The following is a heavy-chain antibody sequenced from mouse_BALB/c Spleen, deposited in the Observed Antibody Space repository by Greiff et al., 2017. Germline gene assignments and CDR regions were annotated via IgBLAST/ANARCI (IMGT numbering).Heavy chain of an antibody. V-gene: IGHV5-6-3*01. D-gene: IGHD1-1*01. Sequence: EVHLVESGGGLVQPGGSLKLSCAASGFTFSSYGMSWVRQTPDKRLELVATINSNGGSTYYPDSVKGRFTISRDNAKNTLYLQMSSLKSEDTAMYYCARGSRPVGLCWGQGTLVTVSA. CDR1: GFTFSSYG. CDR3: ARGSRPVGLC. CDR2: INSNGGST. J-gene: IGHJ3*01.